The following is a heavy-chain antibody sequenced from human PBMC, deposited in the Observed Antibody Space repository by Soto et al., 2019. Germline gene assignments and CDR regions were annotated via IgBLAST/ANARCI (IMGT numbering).Heavy chain of an antibody. D-gene: IGHD5-18*01. V-gene: IGHV1-69*13. J-gene: IGHJ3*02. CDR3: ARDRSPVYAAMKNDAFDI. CDR1: GGTFSIYA. Sequence: SVKVSCKASGGTFSIYAISWVRQAPGQGLEWMGGIIPIFGTANYAQKFQGRVTITADESKSTASMELSSLRSENTVVYYCARDRSPVYAAMKNDAFDIWRQGTMVTVS. CDR2: IIPIFGTA.